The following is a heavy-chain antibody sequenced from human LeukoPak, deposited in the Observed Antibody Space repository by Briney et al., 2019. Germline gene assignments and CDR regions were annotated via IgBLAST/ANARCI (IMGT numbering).Heavy chain of an antibody. CDR3: ARDKPDRAAGYEDY. Sequence: ASVKVSCKASGYTFTSYAISWVRQAPGQGLEWMGWISSYNGNTHYAQKLQGRVTMTTDTSTSTAYMELRSLRSDDTAVYYCARDKPDRAAGYEDYWGQGTLVTVSS. D-gene: IGHD5-12*01. CDR2: ISSYNGNT. J-gene: IGHJ4*02. V-gene: IGHV1-18*01. CDR1: GYTFTSYA.